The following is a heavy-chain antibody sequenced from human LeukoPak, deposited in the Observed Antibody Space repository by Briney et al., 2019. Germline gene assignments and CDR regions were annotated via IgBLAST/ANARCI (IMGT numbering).Heavy chain of an antibody. Sequence: GGSLRLSCAASGFTFSDYAMHWVRQAPGKGLEWVSGLSWNGGTLYYADCVKGRFTISRDNANNSLYLQMNSLRADDIALYYCGKGKGATLVYYVDVWGKGNTVSVSS. CDR2: LSWNGGTL. J-gene: IGHJ6*03. D-gene: IGHD1-26*01. V-gene: IGHV3-9*03. CDR1: GFTFSDYA. CDR3: GKGKGATLVYYVDV.